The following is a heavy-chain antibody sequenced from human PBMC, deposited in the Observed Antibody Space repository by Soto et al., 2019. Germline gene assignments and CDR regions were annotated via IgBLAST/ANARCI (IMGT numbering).Heavy chain of an antibody. CDR2: INYRGST. Sequence: WTWIRQTRGTGLEWIGEINYRGSTYYNPSLESRITMAVDTSKNQFSLKLSSVTAADTAVYFCVRGQPHRITIFEVVIRSYDYGMDVWGQGTTVTVSS. D-gene: IGHD3-3*01. V-gene: IGHV4-34*01. CDR3: VRGQPHRITIFEVVIRSYDYGMDV. J-gene: IGHJ6*02.